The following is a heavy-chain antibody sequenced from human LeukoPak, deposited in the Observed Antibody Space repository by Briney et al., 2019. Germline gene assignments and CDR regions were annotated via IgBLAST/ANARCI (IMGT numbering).Heavy chain of an antibody. CDR1: GYTFTSYD. CDR3: ARGRGRIVGATNYYFDY. D-gene: IGHD1-26*01. CDR2: MNPNSGNT. J-gene: IGHJ4*02. V-gene: IGHV1-8*01. Sequence: ASVKVSCKASGYTFTSYDINWVRQATGQGLEWMGWMNPNSGNTDYAQKLQGRVTMTTDTSTSTAYTELRSLRSDDAAVYYCARGRGRIVGATNYYFDYWGQGTLVTVSS.